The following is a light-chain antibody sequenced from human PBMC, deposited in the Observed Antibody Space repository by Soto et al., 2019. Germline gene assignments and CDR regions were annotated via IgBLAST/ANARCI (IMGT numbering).Light chain of an antibody. CDR1: QSISNW. CDR2: DAS. CDR3: QQSETYPLT. V-gene: IGKV1-5*01. Sequence: DIQMTQSPSTLSASVGDRLTITCRASQSISNWLAWYQQRPGKAPKLLIFDASSLMSGVPSRFSGSGSGTEFTLTISSRQPGDFATYYCQQSETYPLTFGQGTRLAIK. J-gene: IGKJ5*01.